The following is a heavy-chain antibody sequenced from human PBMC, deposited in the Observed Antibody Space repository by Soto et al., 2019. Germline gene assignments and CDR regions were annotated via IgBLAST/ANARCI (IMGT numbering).Heavy chain of an antibody. CDR1: GGSISSYY. CDR2: IYYSGST. CDR3: AREELRGEYFDY. V-gene: IGHV4-59*01. Sequence: PSETLSLTCTVSGGSISSYYWSWIRQPPGKGLEWIGYIYYSGSTNYNPSLKSRVTISVDTSKNQFSLKLSSVTAADTAVYYCAREELRGEYFDYWGQGTLVTVSS. D-gene: IGHD1-26*01. J-gene: IGHJ4*02.